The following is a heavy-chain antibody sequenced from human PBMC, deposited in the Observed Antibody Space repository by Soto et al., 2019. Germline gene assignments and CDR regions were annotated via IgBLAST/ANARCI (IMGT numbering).Heavy chain of an antibody. CDR3: ARVLLWFGELLTPYYYGMDV. D-gene: IGHD3-10*01. Sequence: ASVKVSCKASGYTFTSYAMHWVRQAPGQRLEWMGWINAGNGNTKYSQKFQGRVTITRDTSASTAYMELSSLRSEDTAVYYCARVLLWFGELLTPYYYGMDVWGQGTTVTVS. CDR1: GYTFTSYA. V-gene: IGHV1-3*01. CDR2: INAGNGNT. J-gene: IGHJ6*02.